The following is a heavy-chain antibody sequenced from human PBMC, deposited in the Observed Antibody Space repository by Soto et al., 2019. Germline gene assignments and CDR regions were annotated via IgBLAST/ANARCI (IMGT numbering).Heavy chain of an antibody. J-gene: IGHJ2*01. CDR2: IIPIFGTA. Sequence: QVQLVQSGAEVKKPGSSVKVSCKASGGTFSSYAISWVRQAPGQGLEWMGGIIPIFGTANYAQKFQGRVTITADESTSTAYMELSSPRSDDTAVYYRARARIGTMIVVVTSGFDLWGRGTLVTVSS. CDR1: GGTFSSYA. V-gene: IGHV1-69*12. D-gene: IGHD3-22*01. CDR3: ARARIGTMIVVVTSGFDL.